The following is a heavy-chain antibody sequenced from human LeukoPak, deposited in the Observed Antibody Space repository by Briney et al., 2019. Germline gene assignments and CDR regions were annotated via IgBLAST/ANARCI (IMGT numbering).Heavy chain of an antibody. Sequence: AGGSLRLSCAASGFTFSNYGMHWVRQAPGKGLEWVAVIWYDGSNKYYADSVKGRFTISRDNSKNTLYLQMNSLRAEDTAVYYCARSRDIVVVFPDFDPWGQGTLVTVSS. D-gene: IGHD2-2*01. CDR1: GFTFSNYG. J-gene: IGHJ5*02. V-gene: IGHV3-33*01. CDR3: ARSRDIVVVFPDFDP. CDR2: IWYDGSNK.